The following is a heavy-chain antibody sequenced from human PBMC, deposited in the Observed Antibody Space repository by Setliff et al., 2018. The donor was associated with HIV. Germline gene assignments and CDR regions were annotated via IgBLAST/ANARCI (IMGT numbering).Heavy chain of an antibody. Sequence: SETLSLTCTVTGDSISSSVYYWGWVRQPPGKGLEWIGTIYYTGSTYYNPSLKSRVTISIDTSKDQFSLKMASVTAADTAVYYCARLYNRHYGDNWGRGTLVTVSS. J-gene: IGHJ4*02. D-gene: IGHD1-1*01. CDR3: ARLYNRHYGDN. CDR2: IYYTGST. V-gene: IGHV4-39*01. CDR1: GDSISSSVYY.